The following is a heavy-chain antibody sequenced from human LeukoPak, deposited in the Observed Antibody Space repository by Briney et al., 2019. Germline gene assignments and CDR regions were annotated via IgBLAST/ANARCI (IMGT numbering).Heavy chain of an antibody. V-gene: IGHV3-30-3*01. J-gene: IGHJ4*02. CDR3: ARDGYYYDSSGYPGSIDY. Sequence: GGSLRLSCAASGFTFSSYAMHWVRQAPGKGLEWVAVISYDGSNKYYADSVKGRFTTSRDNSKNTLYLQMNSLRAEDTAVYYCARDGYYYDSSGYPGSIDYWGQGTLVTVSS. CDR1: GFTFSSYA. D-gene: IGHD3-22*01. CDR2: ISYDGSNK.